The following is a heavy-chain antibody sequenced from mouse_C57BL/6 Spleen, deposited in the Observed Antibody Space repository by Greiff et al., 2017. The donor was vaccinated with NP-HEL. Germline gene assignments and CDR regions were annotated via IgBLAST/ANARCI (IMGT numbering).Heavy chain of an antibody. CDR2: ISNLAYSI. D-gene: IGHD2-4*01. CDR3: ARRYYEGYFDV. V-gene: IGHV5-15*01. CDR1: GFTFSDYG. Sequence: EVKLLESGGGLVQPGGSLKLSCAASGFTFSDYGMAWVRQAPRKGPEWVAFISNLAYSIYYADTVTGRFTISRENAKNTLYLEMSSLRSEDTAMYYCARRYYEGYFDVWGTGTTVTVSS. J-gene: IGHJ1*03.